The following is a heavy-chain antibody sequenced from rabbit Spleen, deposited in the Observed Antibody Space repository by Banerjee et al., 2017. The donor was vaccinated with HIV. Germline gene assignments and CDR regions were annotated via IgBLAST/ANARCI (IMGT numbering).Heavy chain of an antibody. CDR1: GFTFSSSYY. V-gene: IGHV1S40*01. D-gene: IGHD6-1*01. J-gene: IGHJ4*01. CDR2: IDVTNTGSR. CDR3: ARDAGYADDGWSFNL. Sequence: QSLEESGGDLVKPGASLILTCTASGFTFSSSYYMCWVRQGPGKGLEWIACIDVTNTGSRYYASWAKGRVTISRTSPTTVTLQMTRLTAADTATYFCARDAGYADDGWSFNLWSQGTLVTVS.